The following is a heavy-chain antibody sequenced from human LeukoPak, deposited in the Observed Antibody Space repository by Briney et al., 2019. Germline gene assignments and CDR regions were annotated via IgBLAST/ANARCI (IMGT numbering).Heavy chain of an antibody. CDR2: ISSNGGST. Sequence: PGGSLRLSCSASGFTFSSYAMHWVRQAPGKGLEYVSAISSNGGSTYYADSMKGRFTTSRDNSKNTLYLQMSSLRAEDTAVYYCVKGGGYGDYVYDYWGQGTLVTVSS. CDR1: GFTFSSYA. D-gene: IGHD4-17*01. V-gene: IGHV3-64D*06. CDR3: VKGGGYGDYVYDY. J-gene: IGHJ4*02.